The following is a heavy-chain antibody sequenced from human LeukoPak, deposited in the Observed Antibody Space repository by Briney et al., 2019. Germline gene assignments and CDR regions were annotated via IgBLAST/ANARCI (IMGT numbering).Heavy chain of an antibody. D-gene: IGHD3-10*01. CDR3: ARDTSLGAGRNWFDP. CDR2: IYHSGST. V-gene: IGHV4-4*02. Sequence: SETLSLTCAVSGGSISSSNWWSWVRQPPGKGLEWIGEIYHSGSTNYNPSLKSRVTISVDKSKNQFSLKLSSVTAADTAVYYCARDTSLGAGRNWFDPWGQGTLVTVSS. CDR1: GGSISSSNW. J-gene: IGHJ5*02.